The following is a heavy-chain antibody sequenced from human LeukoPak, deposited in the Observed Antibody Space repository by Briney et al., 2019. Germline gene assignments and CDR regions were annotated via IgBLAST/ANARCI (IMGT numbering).Heavy chain of an antibody. Sequence: PGRSLRLSCAASGFTFSSYAMHWVRQAPGKWLEWVAVISYDGSNKYYADSVKGRFTISRDNSKNTLYLQMNSLRAEDTAVYYCARGGALRLGELSLYQVEEVESIRATWGQGTLVTVSS. V-gene: IGHV3-30*04. D-gene: IGHD3-16*02. CDR2: ISYDGSNK. CDR1: GFTFSSYA. CDR3: ARGGALRLGELSLYQVEEVESIRAT. J-gene: IGHJ4*02.